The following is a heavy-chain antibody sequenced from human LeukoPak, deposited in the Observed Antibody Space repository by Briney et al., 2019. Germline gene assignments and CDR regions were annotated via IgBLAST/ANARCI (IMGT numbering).Heavy chain of an antibody. D-gene: IGHD5-12*01. CDR1: GFAVSGNY. J-gene: IGHJ3*01. CDR3: ARDRHRYRGINGDGDAFDV. CDR2: VYSDGSI. Sequence: AGSLRLSCAASGFAVSGNYNRWVRQAPGRGLEWGSVVYSDGSIFHADSLKGRCTMSRDISRNPLALQMNSLRVEDTAVYFCARDRHRYRGINGDGDAFDVWGQGTMVTVSS. V-gene: IGHV3-53*01.